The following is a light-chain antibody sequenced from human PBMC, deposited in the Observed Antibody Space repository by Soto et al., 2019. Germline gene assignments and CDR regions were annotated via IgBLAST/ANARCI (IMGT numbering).Light chain of an antibody. CDR3: QTWGTGIQV. CDR2: LNSDGSH. V-gene: IGLV4-69*01. Sequence: QPVLTQSPAASASLGASVKLTCTLSSGHSSYAIAWHQQQPEKGTRYLIQLNSDGSHYKGGGIPDRFSGSSSGAERYLTIASLQSEDEADYYCQTWGTGIQVFGTGTKVTVL. J-gene: IGLJ1*01. CDR1: SGHSSYA.